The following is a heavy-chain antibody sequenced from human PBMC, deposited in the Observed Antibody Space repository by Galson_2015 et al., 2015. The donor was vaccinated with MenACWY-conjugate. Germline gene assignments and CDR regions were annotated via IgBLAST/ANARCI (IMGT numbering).Heavy chain of an antibody. CDR2: INPGGSGT. V-gene: IGHV3-74*01. D-gene: IGHD1-26*01. CDR1: GFIFNTYW. Sequence: SLRLSCAASGFIFNTYWMHWVRQAPGKGLVWVSRINPGGSGTTYADSVKDRFTISRDNAKNTLYLQMNSLRPEDTAVFYCAKSRGASFYFDSWGQGTTVTVSS. CDR3: AKSRGASFYFDS. J-gene: IGHJ4*02.